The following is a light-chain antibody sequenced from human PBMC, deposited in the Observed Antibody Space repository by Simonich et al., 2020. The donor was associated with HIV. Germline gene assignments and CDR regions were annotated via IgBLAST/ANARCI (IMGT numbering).Light chain of an antibody. V-gene: IGKV4-1*01. J-gene: IGKJ2*01. CDR2: WAA. Sequence: DIVMTQSPDSLAVSLGERATINCKSRQSFLSSSNNKNYLAWYQQKPGQPPKLLMYWAATRESGVPDRFSGSGSGTDFTLTISSLHAEDVAVYFCQQCHTHPHTFGQGTKVEIK. CDR3: QQCHTHPHT. CDR1: QSFLSSSNNKNY.